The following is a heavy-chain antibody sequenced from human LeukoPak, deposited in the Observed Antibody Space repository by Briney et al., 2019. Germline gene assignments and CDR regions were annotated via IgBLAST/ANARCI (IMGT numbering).Heavy chain of an antibody. J-gene: IGHJ3*02. D-gene: IGHD4-23*01. CDR1: GFTFTTYA. CDR2: ISGSGGLT. Sequence: GGSLRLSCAASGFTFTTYAMSWVRQAPGKGLEWVSGISGSGGLTYYADSVKGRFTMSRDNSKNTLYLQMNSLRAEDTAVYYCAKDQVYGGNTPGVFDIWGQGTMVTVSS. V-gene: IGHV3-23*01. CDR3: AKDQVYGGNTPGVFDI.